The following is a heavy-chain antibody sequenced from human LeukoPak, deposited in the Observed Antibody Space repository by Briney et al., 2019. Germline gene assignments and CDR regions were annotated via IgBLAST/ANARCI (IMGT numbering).Heavy chain of an antibody. CDR1: GYTFTSYD. CDR3: ARAGGYCSSTSCYAYFDY. V-gene: IGHV1-8*03. J-gene: IGHJ4*02. Sequence: ASVKVSCKASGYTFTSYDINWVRQATGQGLEWMGWMNPNSGNTGYAQKFQGRVTITRNTSISTAYMELSSLRSEDTAVYYCARAGGYCSSTSCYAYFDYWGQGTLVTVSS. D-gene: IGHD2-2*01. CDR2: MNPNSGNT.